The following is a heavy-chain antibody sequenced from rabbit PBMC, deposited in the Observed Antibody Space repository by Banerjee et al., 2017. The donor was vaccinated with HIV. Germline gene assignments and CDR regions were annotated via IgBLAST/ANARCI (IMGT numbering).Heavy chain of an antibody. V-gene: IGHV1S40*01. Sequence: QSLEESGGGLVKPGTSLTLTCKTSGFSFSSGYDMCWVRQAPGKGLEWIACIDSVFSSTYYANWAKGRFTVSKTASTTVTLQMTSLTVADTATYFCARDLPDVIGWNFGWWGPDTLVTVS. CDR3: ARDLPDVIGWNFGW. CDR2: IDSVFSST. CDR1: GFSFSSGYD. J-gene: IGHJ4*01. D-gene: IGHD1-1*01.